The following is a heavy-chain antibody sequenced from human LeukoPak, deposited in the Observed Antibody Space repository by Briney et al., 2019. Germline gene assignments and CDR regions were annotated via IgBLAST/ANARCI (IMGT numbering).Heavy chain of an antibody. CDR2: IYYSGST. CDR1: GGSISSYY. D-gene: IGHD6-25*01. CDR3: ARGAGSGWPIRDNWFDP. J-gene: IGHJ5*02. Sequence: SETLSLTCTVSGGSISSYYWSWIRQPPGKGLEWIGYIYYSGSTNYNPSLKSRVTISVDTSKNQFSLKLSSVTAADTAVYYCARGAGSGWPIRDNWFDPWGQGTLVTVSS. V-gene: IGHV4-59*01.